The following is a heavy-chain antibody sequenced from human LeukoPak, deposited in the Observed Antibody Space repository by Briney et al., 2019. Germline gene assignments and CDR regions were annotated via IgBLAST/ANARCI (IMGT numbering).Heavy chain of an antibody. CDR1: GFTFSNYW. Sequence: GGSLRLSCAASGFTFSNYWMHWVRQAPGKGPVWVSRIKSDGSSTKYADSVQGRFTISRDNGKNTLYLQMNSLRAEDTAVYYCARGGETSNWYPGYFDYWGQGALVTVSS. V-gene: IGHV3-74*01. D-gene: IGHD6-13*01. CDR2: IKSDGSST. J-gene: IGHJ4*02. CDR3: ARGGETSNWYPGYFDY.